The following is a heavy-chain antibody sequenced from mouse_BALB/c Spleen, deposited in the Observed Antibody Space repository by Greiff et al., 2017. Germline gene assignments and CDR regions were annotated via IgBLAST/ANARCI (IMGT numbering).Heavy chain of an antibody. CDR2: IYPGDGDT. CDR1: GYAFSSSW. CDR3: AREDYYGSSWFAY. D-gene: IGHD1-1*01. Sequence: QVHVKQSGPDLVKPGASVKISCKASGYAFSSSWMNWVKQRPGQGLEWIGRIYPGDGDTNYNGKFKGKATLTADKSSSTAYMQLSSLTSMDSAVYFCAREDYYGSSWFAYWGQGTLVTVSA. V-gene: IGHV1-82*01. J-gene: IGHJ3*01.